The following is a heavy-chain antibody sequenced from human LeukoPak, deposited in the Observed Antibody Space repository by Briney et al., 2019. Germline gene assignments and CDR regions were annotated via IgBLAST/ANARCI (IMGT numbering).Heavy chain of an antibody. V-gene: IGHV3-9*01. CDR1: GFTFDDYA. D-gene: IGHD3-22*01. CDR3: AKDRGWNYDSSGYYFDY. Sequence: GGSLRLSCAASGFTFDDYAMHWVRQAPGKGLEWVSGISWNSGSIGYADSVKGRFTISRDNAKNSLYLQMNSLRAEDTALYYCAKDRGWNYDSSGYYFDYWGQGTLVTVSS. CDR2: ISWNSGSI. J-gene: IGHJ4*02.